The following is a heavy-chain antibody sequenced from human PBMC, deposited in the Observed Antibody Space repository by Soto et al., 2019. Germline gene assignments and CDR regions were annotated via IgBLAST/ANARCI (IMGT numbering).Heavy chain of an antibody. CDR2: TIPIFGTA. J-gene: IGHJ4*02. Sequence: QVQLVQSGAEVKKPGSSVKASCKALGATFSSNPISWVRQAPGQGLEWMGGTIPIFGTANYAQKFQGRVTITADESTSTAYMELSSLRSEDTAVYYCAREESRITIFGVAPGGYFDYWGQGTLVTVSS. D-gene: IGHD3-3*01. CDR3: AREESRITIFGVAPGGYFDY. CDR1: GATFSSNP. V-gene: IGHV1-69*01.